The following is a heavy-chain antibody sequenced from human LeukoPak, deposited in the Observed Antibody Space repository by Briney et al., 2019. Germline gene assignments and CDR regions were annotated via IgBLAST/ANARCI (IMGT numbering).Heavy chain of an antibody. V-gene: IGHV3-23*01. CDR2: ISGSGGST. Sequence: PGGSLRLSCAASGFTFSSYVMSWVRQAPGKGLEWVSGISGSGGSTNHADSVKGRFTISRDNSKNTLYLQMNSLRAEDTAVYYCARILWFRGRTFDYWGQGTLVTVSS. J-gene: IGHJ4*02. CDR3: ARILWFRGRTFDY. D-gene: IGHD3-10*01. CDR1: GFTFSSYV.